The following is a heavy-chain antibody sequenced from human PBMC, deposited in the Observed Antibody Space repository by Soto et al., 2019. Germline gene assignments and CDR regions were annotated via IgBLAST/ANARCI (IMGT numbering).Heavy chain of an antibody. Sequence: PSETLSLTCTVSGGSISTYYWSWIRQPPGKGLEWIGYIYYSGNTNYDPSLKSRVTISIDTSKNQFSLKLSSVTAADTAVYYCAREGYSSGKLNWFDPWGQGTLVTVSS. D-gene: IGHD6-19*01. J-gene: IGHJ5*02. CDR3: AREGYSSGKLNWFDP. V-gene: IGHV4-59*01. CDR2: IYYSGNT. CDR1: GGSISTYY.